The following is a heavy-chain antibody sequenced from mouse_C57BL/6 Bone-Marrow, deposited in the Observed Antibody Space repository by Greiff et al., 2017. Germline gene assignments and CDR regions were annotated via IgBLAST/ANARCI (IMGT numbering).Heavy chain of an antibody. D-gene: IGHD2-12*01. CDR1: GYTFTSYW. CDR3: AKEPYYSVDY. Sequence: QVHVKQPGAELVKPGASVKLSCKASGYTFTSYWMHWVKQRPGQGLEWIGMIHPNSGSTNYNEKFKSKATLTVDKSSSTAYMQLSSLTSEDSAVYYCAKEPYYSVDYWGQGTTLTVSS. CDR2: IHPNSGST. J-gene: IGHJ2*01. V-gene: IGHV1-64*01.